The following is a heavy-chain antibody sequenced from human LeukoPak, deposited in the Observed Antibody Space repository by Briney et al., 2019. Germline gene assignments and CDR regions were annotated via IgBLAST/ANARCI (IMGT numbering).Heavy chain of an antibody. Sequence: ASLKVSCKASGYTFNSYGISGVRQIPGQGLEWMGWSSVYNGVTRYAQKFQGRVTVATDKSTTTAYLALTNLRSDDTAIYFCARDGRFEYSHFYYFDFWGQGTLVTVSS. V-gene: IGHV1-18*01. D-gene: IGHD6-6*01. CDR2: SSVYNGVT. CDR3: ARDGRFEYSHFYYFDF. CDR1: GYTFNSYG. J-gene: IGHJ4*02.